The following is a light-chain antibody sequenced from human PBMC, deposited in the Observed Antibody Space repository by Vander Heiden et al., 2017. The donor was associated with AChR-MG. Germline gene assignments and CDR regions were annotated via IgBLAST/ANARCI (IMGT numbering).Light chain of an antibody. CDR2: DTS. CDR1: TRAVTSGHY. CDR3: LLSYSGVGV. J-gene: IGLJ1*01. V-gene: IGLV7-46*01. Sequence: QAVVIPEPPLTVSPGGTVTPTSCSSTRAVTSGHYPCWFQQKPGQAPRTLFDDTSNELSGTPARFSGSLLGGKAALTLSGAQPEDEAEDYCLLSYSGVGVFGTGTKVTVL.